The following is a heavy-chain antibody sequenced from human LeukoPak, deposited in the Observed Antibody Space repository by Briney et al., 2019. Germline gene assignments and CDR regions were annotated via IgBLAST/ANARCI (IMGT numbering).Heavy chain of an antibody. CDR2: MNPNTGTT. D-gene: IGHD2-15*01. Sequence: ASVKVSCKTSGYTFTTYNINWVRQATGQGLEWMGWMNPNTGTTGSAQKFQGRITTTRDTSISTAYMELSSLKLEDTAVYYCARARGPYCSGNTCLDYWGRGTLVTVSS. CDR1: GYTFTTYN. J-gene: IGHJ4*02. V-gene: IGHV1-8*01. CDR3: ARARGPYCSGNTCLDY.